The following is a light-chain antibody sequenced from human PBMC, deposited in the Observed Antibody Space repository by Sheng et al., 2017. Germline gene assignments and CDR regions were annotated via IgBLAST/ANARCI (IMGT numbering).Light chain of an antibody. V-gene: IGKV1D-12*01. CDR3: QQANSLLT. CDR2: GAS. CDR1: QGISTW. J-gene: IGKJ4*01. Sequence: DIQMTQSPSSVSASVGDRVTITCRASQGISTWLAWHQQKPGKAPQLLVYGASSLQSGVPSRFSGSGSGTDFTLIISSLQPEDFATYYCQQANSLLTFGGGTKVEIK.